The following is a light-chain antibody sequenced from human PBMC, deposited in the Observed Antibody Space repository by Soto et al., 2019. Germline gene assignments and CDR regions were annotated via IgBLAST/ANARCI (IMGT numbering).Light chain of an antibody. CDR1: SSDVGGYSH. J-gene: IGLJ1*01. CDR2: EVS. Sequence: QSVLTQPASVSGSPGQSITISCTGTSSDVGGYSHVSWYQQHPGKAPKLMIYEVSHRPSGVSSRFSGSRSANTASLTISGLQAEDEADYYCSSYTSSNTYVFGTGTKLTVL. V-gene: IGLV2-14*01. CDR3: SSYTSSNTYV.